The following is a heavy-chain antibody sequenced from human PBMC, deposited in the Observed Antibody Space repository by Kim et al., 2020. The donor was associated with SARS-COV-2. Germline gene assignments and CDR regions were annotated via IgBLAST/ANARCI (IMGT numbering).Heavy chain of an antibody. J-gene: IGHJ4*02. V-gene: IGHV3-48*03. CDR3: FLGGYDWDSNDY. D-gene: IGHD5-12*01. CDR1: GFTFSSYE. CDR2: ISSSGSTI. Sequence: GGSLRLSCAASGFTFSSYEMNWVRQAPGKGLEWVSYISSSGSTIYYADSVKGRFTISRDNAKNSLYLQMNSLRAEDTAVYYCFLGGYDWDSNDYWGQGTLVTVSS.